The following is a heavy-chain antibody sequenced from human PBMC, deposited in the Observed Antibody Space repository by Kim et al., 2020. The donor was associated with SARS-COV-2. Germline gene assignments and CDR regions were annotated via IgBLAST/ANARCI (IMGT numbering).Heavy chain of an antibody. CDR3: ARESARSTGTDFDY. D-gene: IGHD1-1*01. CDR1: GYTFSDYA. V-gene: IGHV1-3*01. J-gene: IGHJ4*02. CDR2: INADNTNT. Sequence: ASVKVSCKASGYTFSDYAMHWVRRAPGQRLEWMGWINADNTNTIYSEKLQGRVTITRDASASTAYMELSSLRSEDTALYYWARESARSTGTDFDYWGQGTLVTVSS.